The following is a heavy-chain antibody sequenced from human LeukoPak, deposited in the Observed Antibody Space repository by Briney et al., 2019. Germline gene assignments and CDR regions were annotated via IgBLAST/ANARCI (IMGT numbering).Heavy chain of an antibody. D-gene: IGHD6-13*01. CDR3: ARDIGIAAAGTLDY. CDR2: ISGSGGST. V-gene: IGHV3-23*01. J-gene: IGHJ4*02. CDR1: GFTFSSYA. Sequence: GGSLRLSCAASGFTFSSYAMSWVRQAPRKGLEWVSAISGSGGSTYYADSVKGRFTISRDNSKNTLYLQMNSLRAEDTAVYYCARDIGIAAAGTLDYWGQGTLVTVSS.